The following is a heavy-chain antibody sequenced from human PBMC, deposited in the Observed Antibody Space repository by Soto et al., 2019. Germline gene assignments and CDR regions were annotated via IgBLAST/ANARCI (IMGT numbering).Heavy chain of an antibody. J-gene: IGHJ4*02. CDR2: ISSSSSYI. D-gene: IGHD1-20*01. Sequence: GGSLRLSCAASGFTFSSYSMNWVRQAPGKGLEWVSSISSSSSYIYYADSVKGRFTISRGNAKNSLYLQMNSLRAEDTAVYYCASDSNRNPIDYWGQRSMVSVSS. V-gene: IGHV3-21*01. CDR3: ASDSNRNPIDY. CDR1: GFTFSSYS.